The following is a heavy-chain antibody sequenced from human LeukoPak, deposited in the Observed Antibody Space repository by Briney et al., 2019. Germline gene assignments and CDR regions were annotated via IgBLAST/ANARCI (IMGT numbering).Heavy chain of an antibody. V-gene: IGHV4-39*01. CDR2: IYYSGST. D-gene: IGHD2-2*01. Sequence: SETLSLTCTVSGGPISSSSYYWGWIRQPPGKGLEWIGSIYYSGSTYYNPSLKSRVTISVDTSKNQFSLKLSSVTAADTAVYYRARRGTGIVVVPAASLAFDIWGQGTMVTVSS. J-gene: IGHJ3*02. CDR3: ARRGTGIVVVPAASLAFDI. CDR1: GGPISSSSYY.